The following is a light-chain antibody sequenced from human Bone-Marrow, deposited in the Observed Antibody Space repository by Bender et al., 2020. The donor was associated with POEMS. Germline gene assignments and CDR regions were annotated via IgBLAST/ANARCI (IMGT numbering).Light chain of an antibody. J-gene: IGLJ2*01. CDR3: SSYTGSGTLV. Sequence: QSALAQPASVSGSPGQSVTISCTGTSGDIGAYDYVSWYQHHPGTAPKLMIYEVTKRPSGVSNRFSGSKSGNPASLIIPGLQAGDEADYYCSSYTGSGTLVFGGGTKLTVL. CDR1: SGDIGAYDY. V-gene: IGLV2-23*02. CDR2: EVT.